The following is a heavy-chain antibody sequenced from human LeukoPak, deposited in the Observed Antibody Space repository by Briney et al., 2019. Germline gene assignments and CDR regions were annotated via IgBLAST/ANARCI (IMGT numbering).Heavy chain of an antibody. J-gene: IGHJ6*01. V-gene: IGHV3-30-3*01. CDR1: GFTFSSYA. CDR3: AREECSSTSCFVPRENYYYYYGMDV. Sequence: GRSLRLSCAASGFTFSSYAMHWVRQAPGKGLEWVAVISYDGSNKYYADSVKGRFTISRDNSKNTLYLQMNSLRAEDTAVYYCAREECSSTSCFVPRENYYYYYGMDVWGPRDHGHRLL. D-gene: IGHD2-2*01. CDR2: ISYDGSNK.